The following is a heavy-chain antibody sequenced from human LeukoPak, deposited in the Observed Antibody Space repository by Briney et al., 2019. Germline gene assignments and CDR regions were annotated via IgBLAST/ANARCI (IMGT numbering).Heavy chain of an antibody. CDR1: GFTFSNYW. Sequence: GGSLRLSCAASGFTFSNYWMSWVRQAPGKGLEWVANIKEDGSEKYYVDSVKGRFTISRDNAKNSLYLQMNSLRAEDTAVYYCAKEDHSGSYYYFDYWGQGTLVTVSS. J-gene: IGHJ4*02. D-gene: IGHD1-26*01. CDR3: AKEDHSGSYYYFDY. CDR2: IKEDGSEK. V-gene: IGHV3-7*03.